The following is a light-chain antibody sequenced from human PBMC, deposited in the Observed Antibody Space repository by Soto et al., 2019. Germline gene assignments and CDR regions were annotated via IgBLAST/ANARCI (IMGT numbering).Light chain of an antibody. CDR2: KAS. CDR1: QRISNW. J-gene: IGKJ2*01. CDR3: QQYTSYYT. Sequence: DIQMTQSPSTLSASVGDRVTITCRASQRISNWLACYQQKPGKAPKLLIYKASTLQSGVPSRFSGSGSGADFTLTISSLQPDYFGTYYCQQYTSYYTFGQGTKLEIK. V-gene: IGKV1-5*03.